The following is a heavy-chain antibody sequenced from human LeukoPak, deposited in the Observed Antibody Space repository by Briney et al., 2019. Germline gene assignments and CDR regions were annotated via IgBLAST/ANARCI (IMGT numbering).Heavy chain of an antibody. D-gene: IGHD3-3*01. Sequence: GGSLRLSCVASGFTFSNAWMSWVRQAPGKGLEWVGRIKRRNDGVTTDYAAPVKGRFTISRDDSKDTLYLQMNSLKTEDTAGYYCTTSDFWSGYYFEVGQYGMDVWGQGTTVTVSS. CDR3: TTSDFWSGYYFEVGQYGMDV. V-gene: IGHV3-15*01. CDR1: GFTFSNAW. J-gene: IGHJ6*02. CDR2: IKRRNDGVTT.